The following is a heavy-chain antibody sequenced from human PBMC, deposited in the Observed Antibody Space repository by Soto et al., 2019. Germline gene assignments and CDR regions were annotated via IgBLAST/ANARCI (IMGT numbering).Heavy chain of an antibody. Sequence: SGPTLVNPTETLTLTCTVSGFSLSNARMGVSWIRQPPGKALEWLAHIFSNDEKSYSTSLKSRLTISKDTSKSQVVLTMTNMDPVDTATYYCARIRDPVWYDFWSGDWFDPWGQGTLVTVSS. CDR2: IFSNDEK. CDR3: ARIRDPVWYDFWSGDWFDP. CDR1: GFSLSNARMG. J-gene: IGHJ5*02. D-gene: IGHD3-3*01. V-gene: IGHV2-26*01.